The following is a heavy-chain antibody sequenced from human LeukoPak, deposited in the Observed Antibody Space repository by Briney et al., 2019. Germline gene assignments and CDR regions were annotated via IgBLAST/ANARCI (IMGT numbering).Heavy chain of an antibody. CDR3: ARVGIAAAGTFYYYMDV. Sequence: SETLSLTCAVYGRSFSGYYWSWIRQPPGKGLEWIGEINHSGSTNYNPSLKSRVTISVDTSKNQFSLKLSSVTAADTAVYYCARVGIAAAGTFYYYMDVWGKGTTVTVSS. CDR2: INHSGST. D-gene: IGHD6-13*01. V-gene: IGHV4-34*01. CDR1: GRSFSGYY. J-gene: IGHJ6*03.